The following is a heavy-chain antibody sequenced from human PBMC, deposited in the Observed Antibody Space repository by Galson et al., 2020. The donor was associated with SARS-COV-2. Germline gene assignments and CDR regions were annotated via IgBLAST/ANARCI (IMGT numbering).Heavy chain of an antibody. V-gene: IGHV4-59*08. CDR2: IYYSGNT. J-gene: IGHJ6*02. D-gene: IGHD4-17*01. Sequence: ASATLSLTCTVSGGSISTYYWSWIRQPPGKGLQWIGYIYYSGNTNYNPSLKSPVTISLDTSKNQISLKLTSVTAADSAVYFCARHRSTVTTYPINYYAMDVWGQGTTVTVSS. CDR3: ARHRSTVTTYPINYYAMDV. CDR1: GGSISTYY.